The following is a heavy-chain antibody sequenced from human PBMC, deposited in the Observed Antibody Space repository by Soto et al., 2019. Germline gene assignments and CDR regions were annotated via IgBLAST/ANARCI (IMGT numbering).Heavy chain of an antibody. CDR2: IYYSGST. V-gene: IGHV4-59*01. D-gene: IGHD3-10*01. CDR1: GGSISSYY. Sequence: SETLSLTCTVSGGSISSYYWSWIRKPPGKGLEWIGYIYYSGSTNYNPSLKSRVTISVDTSKNQFSLKLSSVTAADTAVYYCARGFSYGSGSYPFFDYWGQGTLVTVSS. CDR3: ARGFSYGSGSYPFFDY. J-gene: IGHJ4*02.